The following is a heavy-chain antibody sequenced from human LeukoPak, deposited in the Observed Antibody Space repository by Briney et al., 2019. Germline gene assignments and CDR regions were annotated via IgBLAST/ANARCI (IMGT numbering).Heavy chain of an antibody. V-gene: IGHV3-7*01. CDR1: GFTFSSYW. J-gene: IGHJ4*02. CDR3: ARETHYDFWSGYFGADYYFDY. D-gene: IGHD3-3*01. CDR2: IKQDGSEK. Sequence: GRSLRLSCAASGFTFSSYWMSWVRQAPGKGLEWVANIKQDGSEKYYVDSVKGRFTISRDNAKNSLYLQMNSLRAEDTAVYYCARETHYDFWSGYFGADYYFDYWGQGTLVTVSS.